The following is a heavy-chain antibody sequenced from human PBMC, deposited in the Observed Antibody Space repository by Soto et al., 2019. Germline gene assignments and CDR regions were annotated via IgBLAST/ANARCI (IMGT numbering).Heavy chain of an antibody. CDR2: IYPGDSDT. CDR1: GYSFTSYW. J-gene: IGHJ6*02. Sequence: GESLKISCKGSGYSFTSYWIGWVRQMPGKGLEWMGIIYPGDSDTRYSPSFQGQVTISADKSISTAYLQWSSLKASDTAMYYCASSGGSCLGGVAGGYYYYYGMDVWGQGTTVTVSS. CDR3: ASSGGSCLGGVAGGYYYYYGMDV. V-gene: IGHV5-51*01. D-gene: IGHD2-15*01.